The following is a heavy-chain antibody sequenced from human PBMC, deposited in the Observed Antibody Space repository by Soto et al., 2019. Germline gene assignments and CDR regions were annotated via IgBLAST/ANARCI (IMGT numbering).Heavy chain of an antibody. Sequence: QVQLVQSGAEVKKPGASVKVSCKASGYTFTSYYMHWVRQAPGQGLEWMGIINPSGGSTSYAQKFQGRVTMTRDTSTSTVCMELSSLRSEDTAVYYCVWAGGPHLALDYWGQGTLVTVSS. CDR3: VWAGGPHLALDY. D-gene: IGHD3-10*01. CDR2: INPSGGST. CDR1: GYTFTSYY. J-gene: IGHJ4*02. V-gene: IGHV1-46*01.